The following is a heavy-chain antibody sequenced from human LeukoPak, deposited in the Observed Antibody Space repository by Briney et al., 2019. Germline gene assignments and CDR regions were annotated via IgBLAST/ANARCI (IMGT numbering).Heavy chain of an antibody. CDR1: GFTFSSYA. Sequence: GGALRLSCAASGFTFSSYAMNWVRQAPGKGLEWVSLISGSGDSTDYADSVKGRFTISRDNSKNTLYLQINSLRADDTAVYYCAKRAVAGTGRGFDIWGQGTLVTVSS. V-gene: IGHV3-23*01. CDR3: AKRAVAGTGRGFDI. J-gene: IGHJ3*02. D-gene: IGHD6-19*01. CDR2: ISGSGDST.